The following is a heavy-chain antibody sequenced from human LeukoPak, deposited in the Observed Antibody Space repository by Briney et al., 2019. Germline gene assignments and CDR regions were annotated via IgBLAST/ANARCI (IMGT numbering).Heavy chain of an antibody. V-gene: IGHV1-2*02. CDR1: GYTFTSYD. D-gene: IGHD3-10*01. Sequence: GASVKVSCKASGYTFTSYDINWVRQATGQGLEWMGWINPNSGGTNYAQKFQGRVIMTRDTSISTAYMELSRLRSDDTAVYYCARDHYYGNWFDPWGQGTLVTVSS. J-gene: IGHJ5*02. CDR3: ARDHYYGNWFDP. CDR2: INPNSGGT.